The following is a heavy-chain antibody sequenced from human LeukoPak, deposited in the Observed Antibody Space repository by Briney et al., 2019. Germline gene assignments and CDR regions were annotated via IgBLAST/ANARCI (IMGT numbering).Heavy chain of an antibody. D-gene: IGHD6-6*01. Sequence: SETPSLTCTVSLDSLSRDNYYCSSVRQPAGGGLGWNRHIHNSGSTNYHPSLKSRVTMSIDASKNQFSLKLSSVTPADTPVFYCARALELYSRASAAGYWGQGTLVTVSS. CDR3: ARALELYSRASAAGY. J-gene: IGHJ4*02. CDR2: IHNSGST. CDR1: LDSLSRDNYY. V-gene: IGHV4-61*09.